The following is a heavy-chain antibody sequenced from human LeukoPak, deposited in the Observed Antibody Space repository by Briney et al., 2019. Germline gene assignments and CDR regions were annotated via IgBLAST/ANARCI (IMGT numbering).Heavy chain of an antibody. CDR1: GGTFRNYA. CDR2: LIPLFGRA. J-gene: IGHJ4*02. V-gene: IGHV1-69*13. Sequence: SVKVSCKASGGTFRNYALSWVRQGPGQGLEWMGGLIPLFGRAEYAQKFQGRVTIIADEATNTAYLELSSLTSDDTAIYYCASPKENNDYYFDYWGQGTLVTVST. CDR3: ASPKENNDYYFDY. D-gene: IGHD1/OR15-1a*01.